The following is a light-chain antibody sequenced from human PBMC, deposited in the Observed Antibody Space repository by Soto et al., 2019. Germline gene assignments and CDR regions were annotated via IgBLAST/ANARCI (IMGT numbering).Light chain of an antibody. Sequence: DIQMTQSPSSLPAPVGGRVTITCRASQGISIYLAWYHQKPAKVPKLLIYAASTVRSGVPSRFSGSGSGTDFTLTISSLQPEDVATYYWQKYNSARTFGEGTRVEIK. J-gene: IGKJ1*01. CDR2: AAS. CDR1: QGISIY. V-gene: IGKV1-27*01. CDR3: QKYNSART.